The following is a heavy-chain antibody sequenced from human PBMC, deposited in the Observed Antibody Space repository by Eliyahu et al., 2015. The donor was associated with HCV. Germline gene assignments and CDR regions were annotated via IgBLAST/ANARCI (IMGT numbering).Heavy chain of an antibody. Sequence: EVQLVESGGGLVQPGGSLRLSCAASGFTFSSYWXSWVRQAPGKGLEWVANIKQDGSEKYYVDSVKGRFTISRDNAKNSLYLQMNSLRAEDTAVYYCARDQHSSYYYYYYGMDVWGQGTTVTVSS. CDR2: IKQDGSEK. D-gene: IGHD6-6*01. V-gene: IGHV3-7*01. CDR3: ARDQHSSYYYYYYGMDV. CDR1: GFTFSSYW. J-gene: IGHJ6*02.